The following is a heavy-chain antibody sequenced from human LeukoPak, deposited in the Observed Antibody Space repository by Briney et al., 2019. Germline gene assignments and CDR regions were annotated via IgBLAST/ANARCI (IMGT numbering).Heavy chain of an antibody. Sequence: PGGSLRLSCAASGFTFSGYEMNWVRQAPGKGLDWVSYISGSGSTMYYADSVKGRFTISRDNAKNSLYLQMNSLRAEDTAVYYCARSVSCDYWGHGTLVTVSS. V-gene: IGHV3-48*03. J-gene: IGHJ4*01. CDR1: GFTFSGYE. CDR2: ISGSGSTM. CDR3: ARSVSCDY.